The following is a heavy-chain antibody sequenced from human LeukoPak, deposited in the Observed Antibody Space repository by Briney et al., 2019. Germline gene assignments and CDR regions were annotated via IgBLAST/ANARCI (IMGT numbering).Heavy chain of an antibody. D-gene: IGHD3-22*01. Sequence: GGSLRLSCAASGFTFDDYAMHWVRQAPGKGLEWVSGISWNSGSMGYADSVKGRFTISRDNAKNSLYLQMNSLRAEDTALYYCAKEVIVGNFDYWGQGTLVTVSS. CDR3: AKEVIVGNFDY. CDR1: GFTFDDYA. V-gene: IGHV3-9*01. J-gene: IGHJ4*02. CDR2: ISWNSGSM.